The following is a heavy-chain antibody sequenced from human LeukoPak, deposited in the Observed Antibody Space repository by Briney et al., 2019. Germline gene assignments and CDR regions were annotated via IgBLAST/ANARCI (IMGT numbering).Heavy chain of an antibody. CDR1: GGSISRYY. J-gene: IGHJ5*02. V-gene: IGHV4-59*12. Sequence: SETLSLTCTGTGGSISRYYWSWIRQPPGKGLEGVGYSYYIGRTNYNPSLKSRGPISVDPCKNQFSPMSSPVHAADTAVYYCASRNWNDWFDPWGQGTLVTVSS. CDR2: SYYIGRT. D-gene: IGHD1-1*01. CDR3: ASRNWNDWFDP.